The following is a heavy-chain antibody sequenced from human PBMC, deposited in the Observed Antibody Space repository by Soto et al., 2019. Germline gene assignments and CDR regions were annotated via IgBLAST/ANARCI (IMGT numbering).Heavy chain of an antibody. Sequence: SETLSLTCAVSGGSISSGGYSWSWIRQPPGKGLEWIGYIYHSGSTYYNPSLKSRVTISVDRSKNQFSLNLSSVTTADTAVYYCVREGYLRSRNYYYYGMDVWGQGTTVTVSS. D-gene: IGHD6-13*01. V-gene: IGHV4-30-2*01. CDR2: IYHSGST. J-gene: IGHJ6*02. CDR3: VREGYLRSRNYYYYGMDV. CDR1: GGSISSGGYS.